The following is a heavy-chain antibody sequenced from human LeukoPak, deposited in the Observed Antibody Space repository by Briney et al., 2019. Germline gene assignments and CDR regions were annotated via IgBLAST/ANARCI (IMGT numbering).Heavy chain of an antibody. J-gene: IGHJ4*02. D-gene: IGHD3-10*01. Sequence: GESLEISCKGSRYSFTDYWIGWVRQMPGKGLEWVAIICPGDSDTKYSPSFQGQVTISAERSISTVYLQWSSLQASDTAMYYCTRLIGSGWYFDYWGQGTLVTVSS. CDR3: TRLIGSGWYFDY. CDR1: RYSFTDYW. CDR2: ICPGDSDT. V-gene: IGHV5-51*01.